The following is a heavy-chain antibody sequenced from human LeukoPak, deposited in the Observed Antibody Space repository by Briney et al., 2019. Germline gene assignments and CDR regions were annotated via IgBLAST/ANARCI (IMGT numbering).Heavy chain of an antibody. CDR2: ISYDGSNK. CDR3: AKDQPPGGNSGFDY. D-gene: IGHD4-23*01. J-gene: IGHJ4*02. Sequence: GGSLRLSCAASGFTFSSYGMHWVRQAPGKGLEWVAVISYDGSNKYYADSVKGRFTISRDNSKNTLYLQMNSLRAEDTAVYYCAKDQPPGGNSGFDYWGQGTLVTVSS. V-gene: IGHV3-30*18. CDR1: GFTFSSYG.